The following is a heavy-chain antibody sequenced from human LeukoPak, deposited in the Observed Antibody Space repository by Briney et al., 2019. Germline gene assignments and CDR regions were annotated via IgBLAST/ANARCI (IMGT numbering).Heavy chain of an antibody. CDR1: GFTLSNYA. CDR3: SSAHFRDY. CDR2: IGASGSST. J-gene: IGHJ4*02. Sequence: GGSLRLSCASSGFTLSNYAMSWVRQAPGKGLEWVSSIGASGSSTYYADSVKGRFTISRDNSKNTLYLQMNSLRAEDTAIYYWSSAHFRDYWGQGTLVTVSS. D-gene: IGHD2/OR15-2a*01. V-gene: IGHV3-23*01.